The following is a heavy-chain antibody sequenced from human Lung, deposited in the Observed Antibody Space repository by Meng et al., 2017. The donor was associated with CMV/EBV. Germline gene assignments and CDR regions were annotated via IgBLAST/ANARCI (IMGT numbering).Heavy chain of an antibody. CDR3: AKNVLPGALRDWFDP. D-gene: IGHD2-2*01. CDR1: GFTFSNYG. CDR2: ISYDGSNT. J-gene: IGHJ5*02. Sequence: SGFTFSNYGLHWVRQAPGKGLEWVAVISYDGSNTYYADSVKGRFTISRDNSKNTLYLQMNSLRPEDAAVYYCAKNVLPGALRDWFDPWGQGILVTVSS. V-gene: IGHV3-30*18.